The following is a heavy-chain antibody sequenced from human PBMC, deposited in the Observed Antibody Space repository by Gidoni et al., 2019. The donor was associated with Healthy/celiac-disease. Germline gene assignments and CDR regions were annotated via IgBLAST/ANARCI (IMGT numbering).Heavy chain of an antibody. J-gene: IGHJ5*02. CDR1: GFTFSSYS. CDR2: ISSSSSYI. CDR3: ARDSITIFGVVIVDWFDP. D-gene: IGHD3-3*01. V-gene: IGHV3-21*01. Sequence: EVQLVESGGGLVKPGGSLRLSCAASGFTFSSYSMNWVRQAPGKGLEWVSSISSSSSYIYYADSVKGRFTISRDNAKNSLYLQMNSLRAEDTTVYYCARDSITIFGVVIVDWFDPWGQGTLVTVSS.